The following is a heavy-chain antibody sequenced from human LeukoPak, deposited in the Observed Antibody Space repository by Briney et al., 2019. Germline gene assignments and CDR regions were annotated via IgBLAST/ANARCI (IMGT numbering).Heavy chain of an antibody. D-gene: IGHD2-15*01. Sequence: GESLKISCKGSGYSFTSYWIGWVRQMPGKGLEWMGIIYPGDSNTRYSSSFQGQVTISADKSISTAYLQWSSLKASDTAMYYCARSTSYCSGGTCYGYWGQGTLVTVSS. V-gene: IGHV5-51*01. CDR1: GYSFTSYW. CDR2: IYPGDSNT. J-gene: IGHJ4*02. CDR3: ARSTSYCSGGTCYGY.